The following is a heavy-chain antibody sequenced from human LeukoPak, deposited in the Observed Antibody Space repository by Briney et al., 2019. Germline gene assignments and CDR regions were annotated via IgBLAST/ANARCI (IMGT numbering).Heavy chain of an antibody. V-gene: IGHV7-4-1*02. Sequence: GASVTVSCTASGGTFSSYAISWARQAPGQGLEWMGWINTNTGNPTYAQGFTGRFVFSLDTSVSTAYLQISSLKAEDTAVYYCARDGCSSTSCYIGGYWFDPWGQGTPVTVSS. D-gene: IGHD2-2*02. J-gene: IGHJ5*02. CDR2: INTNTGNP. CDR3: ARDGCSSTSCYIGGYWFDP. CDR1: GGTFSSYA.